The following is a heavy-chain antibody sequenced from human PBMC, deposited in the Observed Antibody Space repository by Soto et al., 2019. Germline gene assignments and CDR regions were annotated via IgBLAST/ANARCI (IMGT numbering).Heavy chain of an antibody. D-gene: IGHD2-2*01. CDR3: TRDLGAPGRGSAVGYYYHYGMDV. Sequence: EVQLVESGGGLVQPGGSLRLSCAASEFTFSSYWMNWVRQAPGKGLEWVANIRGDGGEKGYVDSVKGRFTISRDNAKKSRYLQMNGLRGEDTAVYYCTRDLGAPGRGSAVGYYYHYGMDVWGQWTTVTVSS. J-gene: IGHJ6*02. V-gene: IGHV3-7*05. CDR1: EFTFSSYW. CDR2: IRGDGGEK.